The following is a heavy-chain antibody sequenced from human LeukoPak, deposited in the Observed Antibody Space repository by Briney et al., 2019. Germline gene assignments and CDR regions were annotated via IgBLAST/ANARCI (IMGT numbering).Heavy chain of an antibody. CDR3: ARGEGSGSCYKYYFDY. CDR1: GGSFSGYY. Sequence: SETLSLTCAVYGGSFSGYYWSWIRQPPGKGLEWIGEINHSGSTNYNPSLKSRVTISVDTSKNQFSLKLSSVTAADTAVYYCARGEGSGSCYKYYFDYWGQGTLVTVSS. V-gene: IGHV4-34*01. CDR2: INHSGST. D-gene: IGHD3-10*01. J-gene: IGHJ4*02.